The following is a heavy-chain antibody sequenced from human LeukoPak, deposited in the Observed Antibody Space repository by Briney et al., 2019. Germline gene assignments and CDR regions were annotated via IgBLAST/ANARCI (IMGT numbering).Heavy chain of an antibody. Sequence: GGSLRLSCAASGFTFSSYEMNWVRQAPGKGLELVSYISSSGSTIYYADSVKGRFTISRDNAKNSLYLQMNSLRAEDTAVYYCARDEYYYDSSSGGYFDYWGQGTLVTVSS. J-gene: IGHJ4*02. D-gene: IGHD3-22*01. CDR1: GFTFSSYE. V-gene: IGHV3-48*03. CDR3: ARDEYYYDSSSGGYFDY. CDR2: ISSSGSTI.